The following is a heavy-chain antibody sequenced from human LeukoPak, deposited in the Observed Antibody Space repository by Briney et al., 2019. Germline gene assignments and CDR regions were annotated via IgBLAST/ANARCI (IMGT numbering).Heavy chain of an antibody. Sequence: PSATLSLTCTVFGDSINSHYWSWVRQAPGKGLEWIGYIFYSGNTNYSPSLKSRVTISIDTSKKQFSLRLTSVTTADTAEYFCARTGDDSRSTGGWFDPWGQGTLVTVSS. CDR1: GDSINSHY. D-gene: IGHD3-22*01. V-gene: IGHV4-59*11. J-gene: IGHJ5*02. CDR3: ARTGDDSRSTGGWFDP. CDR2: IFYSGNT.